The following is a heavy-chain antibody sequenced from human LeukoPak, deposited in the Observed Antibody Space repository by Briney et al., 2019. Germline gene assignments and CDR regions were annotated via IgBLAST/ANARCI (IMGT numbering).Heavy chain of an antibody. CDR2: IYYSGST. CDR3: ARDREKYYYDSSGYFGHAFDI. D-gene: IGHD3-22*01. J-gene: IGHJ3*02. Sequence: SETLSLTCTVSGGSISSSSYYWSWIRQPPGKGLEWIGYIYYSGSTNYNPSLKSRVTISVDTSKNQFSLKLSSVTAADTAVYYCARDREKYYYDSSGYFGHAFDIWGQGTMVTVSS. CDR1: GGSISSSSYY. V-gene: IGHV4-61*01.